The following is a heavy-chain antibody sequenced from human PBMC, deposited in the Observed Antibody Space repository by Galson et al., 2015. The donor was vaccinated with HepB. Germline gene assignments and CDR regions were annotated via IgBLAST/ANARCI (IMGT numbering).Heavy chain of an antibody. Sequence: QSGAEVKKPGESLKISCKGSGYSFTSYWIGWVRQMPGKGLEWMGIIYPGDSDTRYSPSFQGQVTISADKSISTAYLQWSSLKASDTAMYYCASTSLWFGEFYYYYGMDVWGQGTTVTVSS. CDR1: GYSFTSYW. CDR2: IYPGDSDT. CDR3: ASTSLWFGEFYYYYGMDV. J-gene: IGHJ6*02. D-gene: IGHD3-10*01. V-gene: IGHV5-51*01.